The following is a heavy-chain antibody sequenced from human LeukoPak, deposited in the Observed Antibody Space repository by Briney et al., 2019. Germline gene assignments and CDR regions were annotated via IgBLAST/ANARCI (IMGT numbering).Heavy chain of an antibody. D-gene: IGHD2-15*01. J-gene: IGHJ5*02. Sequence: PSETLSLTCTVSGGSISSYYWSWIRQPPGKGLEWIGYIYYSGSSNYNPSPKIRVTISVDTSKNQFSLKLSSVTAADTAVYYCAGGHTLGYCSGGSCPGSWFDPRGQGTMVTVSS. V-gene: IGHV4-59*01. CDR1: GGSISSYY. CDR3: AGGHTLGYCSGGSCPGSWFDP. CDR2: IYYSGSS.